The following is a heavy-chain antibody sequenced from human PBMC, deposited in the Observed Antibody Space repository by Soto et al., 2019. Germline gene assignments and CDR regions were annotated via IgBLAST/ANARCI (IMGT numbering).Heavy chain of an antibody. J-gene: IGHJ6*02. CDR3: ARGIAAADTDYYYGMDV. CDR1: GGTFSSYA. Sequence: QVQLVQSGAEVKKPGSSVKVSCKASGGTFSSYAISWVRQAPGQGLEWMGGIIPIFGTANYAQKFQGRVTITADESPSTAYMELSSLRSEDTAVYYCARGIAAADTDYYYGMDVWGQGTTVTVSS. CDR2: IIPIFGTA. D-gene: IGHD6-13*01. V-gene: IGHV1-69*12.